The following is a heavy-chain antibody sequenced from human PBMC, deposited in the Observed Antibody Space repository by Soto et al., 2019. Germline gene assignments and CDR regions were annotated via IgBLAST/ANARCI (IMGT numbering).Heavy chain of an antibody. D-gene: IGHD3-3*01. Sequence: ASVKVSCKAYGYTFTSYDINWVRQATGQGLEWMGWMNPNSGNTGYAQKFQGRVTMTRNTSISTAYMELSSLRSEDTAVYYCARDQNYDFWSGYYTAFDIWGQGTMVTVSS. CDR3: ARDQNYDFWSGYYTAFDI. CDR2: MNPNSGNT. V-gene: IGHV1-8*01. J-gene: IGHJ3*02. CDR1: GYTFTSYD.